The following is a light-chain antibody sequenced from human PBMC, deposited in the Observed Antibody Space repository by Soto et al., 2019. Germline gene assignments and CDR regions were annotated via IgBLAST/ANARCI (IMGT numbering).Light chain of an antibody. V-gene: IGKV3-15*01. CDR2: FAS. Sequence: DRVMTQFPATLSVSPGEKATLSCRASQTVSNNLAWYQQKPGQAPRLLIYFASTRATGVPARFSGSGSGTEFTLTISNLQSEDSAVYYCQQYNEWPLTFGGGTKLEIK. CDR1: QTVSNN. CDR3: QQYNEWPLT. J-gene: IGKJ4*01.